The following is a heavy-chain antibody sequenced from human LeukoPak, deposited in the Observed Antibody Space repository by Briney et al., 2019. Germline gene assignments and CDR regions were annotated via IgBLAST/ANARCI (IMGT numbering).Heavy chain of an antibody. V-gene: IGHV3-74*01. CDR3: TTDASTYCSNGVCYTGGNFDY. D-gene: IGHD2-8*01. J-gene: IGHJ4*02. CDR1: GFTLRNYA. Sequence: PGGSLRLSCAASGFTLRNYAMSWVRQAPGKGLVWVSRINDDGSSPNYADSVKGRFTISRDNAKNTLYLQMNSLRTEDTAVYYCTTDASTYCSNGVCYTGGNFDYWGQGTLVTVSS. CDR2: INDDGSSP.